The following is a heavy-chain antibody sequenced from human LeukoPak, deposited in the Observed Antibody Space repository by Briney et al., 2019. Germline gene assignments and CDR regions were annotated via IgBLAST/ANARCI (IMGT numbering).Heavy chain of an antibody. CDR3: ARSQERRYFDWLFPFDY. CDR2: INHSGST. J-gene: IGHJ4*02. Sequence: SETLSLTCAVYGGSFSSYYWSWIRQPPGKGLEWIGEINHSGSTNYNPSLKSRVTISVDTSKDQFSLKLSSVTAADTAVYYCARSQERRYFDWLFPFDYWGQGTLVTVSS. CDR1: GGSFSSYY. D-gene: IGHD3-9*01. V-gene: IGHV4-34*01.